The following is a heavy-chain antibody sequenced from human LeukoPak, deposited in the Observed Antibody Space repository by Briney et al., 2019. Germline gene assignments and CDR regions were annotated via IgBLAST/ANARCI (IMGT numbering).Heavy chain of an antibody. Sequence: GGSLRLSCAASGFTLSRYWLIHWVRQVPGKGLQWVSRINGDGSIKTAGSYTGYADSVKGRFTISIDDAKNTLYLQMNSLRAEDTAVYYCARGDGGYRPSWFDPWGQGTLVTVSS. V-gene: IGHV3-74*01. CDR1: GFTLSRYW. D-gene: IGHD5-24*01. J-gene: IGHJ5*02. CDR3: ARGDGGYRPSWFDP. CDR2: INGDGSIK.